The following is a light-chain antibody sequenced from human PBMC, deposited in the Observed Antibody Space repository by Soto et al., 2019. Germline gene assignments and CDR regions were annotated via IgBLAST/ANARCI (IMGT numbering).Light chain of an antibody. CDR2: DVS. J-gene: IGLJ1*01. CDR1: SSDIGGYNY. Sequence: QSALTQPASVSGSPGQSTTISCTGNSSDIGGYNYVSWYQQLPGEAPKLIIYDVSDRPSGVSTRFSGSKSGNTASLTISWLQAEDEGDYYCSSFTSRHTYVFGTGTKLTVL. V-gene: IGLV2-14*01. CDR3: SSFTSRHTYV.